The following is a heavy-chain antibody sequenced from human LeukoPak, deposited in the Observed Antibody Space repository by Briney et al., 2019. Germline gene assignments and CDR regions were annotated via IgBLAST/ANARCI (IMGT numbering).Heavy chain of an antibody. CDR2: INHSGST. J-gene: IGHJ4*02. D-gene: IGHD2-2*01. V-gene: IGHV4-34*01. Sequence: PSETLSLTCAVYGGSFSGYYWSWIRRPPGKGLEWIGEINHSGSTNYNPSLKSRVTISVDTSKNQFSLKLSSVTAADTAVYYCASLRRDIVVVPAAMRRYYFDYWGQGTLVTVSS. CDR3: ASLRRDIVVVPAAMRRYYFDY. CDR1: GGSFSGYY.